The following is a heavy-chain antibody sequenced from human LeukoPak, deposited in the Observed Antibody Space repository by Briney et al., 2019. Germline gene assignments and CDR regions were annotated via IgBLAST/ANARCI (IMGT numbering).Heavy chain of an antibody. V-gene: IGHV1-2*02. CDR1: GYTFTGYY. Sequence: ASVKVSCKASGYTFTGYYMHWVRQAPGQGLEWMGWINPNSGGTNYAQKFQGRVTMTRDTSISTAYMELSRLRSDDTAVYYCASRFSFSDADFDYWGQGTLVTVSS. CDR2: INPNSGGT. J-gene: IGHJ4*02. D-gene: IGHD3-10*01. CDR3: ASRFSFSDADFDY.